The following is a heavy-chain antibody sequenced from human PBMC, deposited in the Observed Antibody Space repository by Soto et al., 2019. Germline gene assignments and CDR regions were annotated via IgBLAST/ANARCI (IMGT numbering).Heavy chain of an antibody. CDR3: ARGVTMYYYDSSGYLPDY. J-gene: IGHJ4*02. V-gene: IGHV1-8*02. CDR1: GYTFTSYD. CDR2: MNPNSGNT. D-gene: IGHD3-22*01. Sequence: GASVKVSFKASGYTFTSYDINWVRQATGQGLEWMGWMNPNSGNTGYAQKFQGRVTMTRNTSISTAYMELSSLRSEDTAVYYCARGVTMYYYDSSGYLPDYWGQGTLVTVSS.